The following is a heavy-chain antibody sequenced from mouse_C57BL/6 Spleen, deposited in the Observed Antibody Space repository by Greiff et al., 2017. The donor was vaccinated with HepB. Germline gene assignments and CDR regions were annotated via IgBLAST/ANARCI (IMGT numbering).Heavy chain of an antibody. CDR3: ARAGVEYFDY. Sequence: ESGPGLVKPSQSLSLTCSVTGYSITSGYYWNWIRQFPGNKLEWMGYISYDGSNNYNPSLKNRISITRDTSKNQFFLKLNSVTTEDTATYYCARAGVEYFDYWGQGTTLTVSS. CDR2: ISYDGSN. V-gene: IGHV3-6*01. D-gene: IGHD3-1*01. J-gene: IGHJ2*01. CDR1: GYSITSGYY.